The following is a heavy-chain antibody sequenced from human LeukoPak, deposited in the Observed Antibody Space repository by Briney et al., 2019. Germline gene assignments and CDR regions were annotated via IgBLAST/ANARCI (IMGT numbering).Heavy chain of an antibody. CDR1: GFTFSNYA. J-gene: IGHJ4*02. CDR2: IGSSGGTT. Sequence: GGSLRLYCAASGFTFSNYAMSWVRQAPGKGLEWVSGIGSSGGTTYYSDSVKGRFTISRDNSKNTLYLEMNSLRAEDTAVYYCSRGQSSGYYYFDYWGQGTLVTVSS. CDR3: SRGQSSGYYYFDY. V-gene: IGHV3-23*01. D-gene: IGHD3-22*01.